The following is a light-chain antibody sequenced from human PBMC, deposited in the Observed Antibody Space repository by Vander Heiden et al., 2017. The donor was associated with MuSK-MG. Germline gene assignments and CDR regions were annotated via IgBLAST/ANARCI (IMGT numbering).Light chain of an antibody. CDR3: SSYTSSSTGV. V-gene: IGLV2-14*01. CDR1: SSDVGGYTY. J-gene: IGLJ1*01. CDR2: DVS. Sequence: HSALTKPASVSGAHGQSSTISCTGTSSDVGGYTYVSWYQQHPGKAPKLMIYDVSNRPSGVSNRFAGSKSGNTASLTISGLQAEDEADYYCSSYTSSSTGVFGTGTKVTVL.